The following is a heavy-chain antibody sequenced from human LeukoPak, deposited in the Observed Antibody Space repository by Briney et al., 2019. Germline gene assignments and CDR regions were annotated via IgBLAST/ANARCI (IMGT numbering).Heavy chain of an antibody. Sequence: GGSLRLSCAGSGFTFSSFGMHWVRQAPGKGLEWVIFIQTDGSDKYYADSVKGRFTVSRDNSKNTLYLQMNSLRPEDTAVYYCAKELGTAVVGQRVDYGGQGTLVTVSS. CDR2: IQTDGSDK. CDR1: GFTFSSFG. CDR3: AKELGTAVVGQRVDY. V-gene: IGHV3-30*02. D-gene: IGHD2-2*01. J-gene: IGHJ4*02.